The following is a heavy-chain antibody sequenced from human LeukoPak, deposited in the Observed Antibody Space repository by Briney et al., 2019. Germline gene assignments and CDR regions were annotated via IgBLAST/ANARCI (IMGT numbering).Heavy chain of an antibody. CDR3: ARDRRKYNYDGSGYPPY. CDR2: ISGSGGTT. D-gene: IGHD3-22*01. V-gene: IGHV3-23*01. J-gene: IGHJ4*02. CDR1: GFTFSTYA. Sequence: GGSLRLSCAASGFTFSTYAMSWVRQAPGKGLEWVSAISGSGGTTYYPESVKGRFTISRDNSKNTLYLQMNSLRAEDTAVYYCARDRRKYNYDGSGYPPYWGQGTLVTVSS.